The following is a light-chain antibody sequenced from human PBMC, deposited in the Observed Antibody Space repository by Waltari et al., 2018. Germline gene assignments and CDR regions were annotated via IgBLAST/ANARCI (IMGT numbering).Light chain of an antibody. CDR2: GAS. Sequence: EIVLTQSPGTLSLSPGERATLSCRASQTVRTTYLARYQQKPGQAPTLLLYGASSRATGIPDRFSGSGAGTDFSLTISSLEPEDFAVYYCQQYDISPLTFGGGTKVETK. CDR1: QTVRTTY. CDR3: QQYDISPLT. V-gene: IGKV3-20*01. J-gene: IGKJ4*01.